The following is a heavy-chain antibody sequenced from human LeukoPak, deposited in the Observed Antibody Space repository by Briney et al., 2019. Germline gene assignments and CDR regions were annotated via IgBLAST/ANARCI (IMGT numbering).Heavy chain of an antibody. CDR1: GGSISSSSHY. D-gene: IGHD2-2*01. Sequence: SETLSLTCTVSGGSISSSSHYWGWIRQPPGRGLEWIGSMYYSGGTYYNPSLKSRVTISIDTSRNQFSLKLNSVTAADTAVYYCARLVRYCSTNSCYPFDYWGQGTLVTVSS. CDR2: MYYSGGT. V-gene: IGHV4-39*01. CDR3: ARLVRYCSTNSCYPFDY. J-gene: IGHJ4*02.